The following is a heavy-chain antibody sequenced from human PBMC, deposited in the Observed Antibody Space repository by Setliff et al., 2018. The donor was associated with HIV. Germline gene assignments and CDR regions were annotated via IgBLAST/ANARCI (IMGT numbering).Heavy chain of an antibody. CDR3: AKDFYGMDV. Sequence: GGSLRLSCAASGFYFRSFGIHWVRQAPGKGLEWVGGISTDGSQKLYAEFVKGRFTISRDNAKNSLYLQMNSLRAEDTAVYYCAKDFYGMDVWGQGTTVTVSS. J-gene: IGHJ6*02. CDR2: ISTDGSQK. CDR1: GFYFRSFG. V-gene: IGHV3-30*18.